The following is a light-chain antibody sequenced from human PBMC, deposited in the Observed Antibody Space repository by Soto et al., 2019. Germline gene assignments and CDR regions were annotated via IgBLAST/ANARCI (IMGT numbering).Light chain of an antibody. CDR1: SSDVGGYNY. J-gene: IGLJ1*01. Sequence: ALTQPASVSGSPGQSITISCTGTSSDVGGYNYVSWYQQHPGKAPKLMIYEVSNRPSGVSNRFSGSKSGNTASLTISGLQAEDEADYYCSSYTSSSTLVFVTGTKVTVL. V-gene: IGLV2-14*01. CDR2: EVS. CDR3: SSYTSSSTLV.